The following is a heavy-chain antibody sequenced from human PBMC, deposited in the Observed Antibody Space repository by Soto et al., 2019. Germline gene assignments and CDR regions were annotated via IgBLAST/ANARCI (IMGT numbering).Heavy chain of an antibody. V-gene: IGHV5-10-1*01. CDR1: GYRFTSYS. D-gene: IGHD2-21*01. Sequence: GESLKISCNGSGYRFTSYSITWVRQMPGKGLEWMGKIDPSDSQTNYSPSVQGHVTISADRSISTAYLQWGSLKASDTAIYYCAIPRDAYTNLDYWGQGTLVTVSS. CDR2: IDPSDSQT. CDR3: AIPRDAYTNLDY. J-gene: IGHJ4*02.